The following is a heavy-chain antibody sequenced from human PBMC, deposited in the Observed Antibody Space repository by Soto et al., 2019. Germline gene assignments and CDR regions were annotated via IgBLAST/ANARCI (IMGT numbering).Heavy chain of an antibody. CDR1: RFTFSSYS. CDR3: ARDPSFLSGIYDAFDI. CDR2: ISSSSSTI. Sequence: GVSLGLSCLACRFTFSSYSMNWVRQAPGKGLEWVSYISSSSSTIYYADSVKGRFTISRDNAKNSLYLQMNSLRDEDTAVYYCARDPSFLSGIYDAFDIWGQGTMV. D-gene: IGHD1-26*01. V-gene: IGHV3-48*02. J-gene: IGHJ3*02.